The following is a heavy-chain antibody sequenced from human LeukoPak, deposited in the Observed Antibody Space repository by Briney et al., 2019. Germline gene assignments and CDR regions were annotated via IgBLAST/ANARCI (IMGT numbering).Heavy chain of an antibody. CDR2: ISSDGANA. Sequence: PGGSLRLSCAASGFTFRTYWMHWVRQVPGKGLVWVSRISSDGANANYADSVKGRFTISRDNAKNTLYLQMNSLRAEDTAVYYCVLLSLTPGWGQGTLVTVSS. D-gene: IGHD3-10*01. J-gene: IGHJ4*02. CDR3: VLLSLTPG. V-gene: IGHV3-74*01. CDR1: GFTFRTYW.